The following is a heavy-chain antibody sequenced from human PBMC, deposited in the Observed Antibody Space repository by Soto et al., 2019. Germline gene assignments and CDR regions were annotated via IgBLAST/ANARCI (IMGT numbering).Heavy chain of an antibody. J-gene: IGHJ4*02. CDR3: AASDGDY. V-gene: IGHV3-53*01. CDR1: GFTVSGNY. Sequence: EVQLVESGGGLIQPGGSLRLSCAASGFTVSGNYITWVRQAPGKGLEWVSVIFSGDNTYYSDSVKGRFTLSRDNTENSLYLQMDSLRAEDTAVYYCAASDGDYVGQGTLVTVSS. CDR2: IFSGDNT.